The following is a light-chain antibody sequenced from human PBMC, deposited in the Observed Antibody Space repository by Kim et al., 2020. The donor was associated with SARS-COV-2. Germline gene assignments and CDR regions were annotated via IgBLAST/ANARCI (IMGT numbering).Light chain of an antibody. V-gene: IGKV3-20*01. CDR1: KTVSSSY. Sequence: PGERATLSCRASKTVSSSYLAWYQEKPGQAPRLLIYAASTRATGIPDRFSGSGSGTDFTLTISRLESEDFAVYYCQQYGSSPPFTFGPGTKVDIK. CDR3: QQYGSSPPFT. J-gene: IGKJ3*01. CDR2: AAS.